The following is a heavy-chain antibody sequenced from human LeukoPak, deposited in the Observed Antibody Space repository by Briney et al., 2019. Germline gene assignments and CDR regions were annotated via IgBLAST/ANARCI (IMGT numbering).Heavy chain of an antibody. CDR2: IYTSGST. D-gene: IGHD3-3*01. CDR3: ARHSTFFGVVIIKGRVRGPFDY. Sequence: PSQTLSLTCTVSGGSISSGSYYWSWIRQPAGKGLEWIGRIYTSGSTNYNPSLKSRVTISVDTSKNQFSLKLSSVTAADTAVCYCARHSTFFGVVIIKGRVRGPFDYWGQGTLVTVSS. V-gene: IGHV4-61*02. CDR1: GGSISSGSYY. J-gene: IGHJ4*02.